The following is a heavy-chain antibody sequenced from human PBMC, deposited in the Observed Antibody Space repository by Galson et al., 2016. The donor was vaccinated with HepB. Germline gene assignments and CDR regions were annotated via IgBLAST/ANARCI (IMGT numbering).Heavy chain of an antibody. CDR3: AKDPYYSSGWGAFES. CDR1: GFTFSHYG. CDR2: ISYDGSNK. J-gene: IGHJ4*02. V-gene: IGHV3-30*18. Sequence: SLRLSCAASGFTFSHYGMYWVRQAPGKGLEWVALISYDGSNKDYTESVKGRFTISRDNSRTTLDLQMHSLRGEDTALYYCAKDPYYSSGWGAFESWGQGILVTVSS. D-gene: IGHD6-19*01.